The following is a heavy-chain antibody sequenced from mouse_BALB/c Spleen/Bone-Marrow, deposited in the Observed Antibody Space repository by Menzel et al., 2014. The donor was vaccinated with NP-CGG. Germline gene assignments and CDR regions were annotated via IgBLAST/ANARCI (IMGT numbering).Heavy chain of an antibody. Sequence: VKLMESGAELVKPGASVKLSCKASGYTFTSYWMHWVKQRPGQGLEWIGEINPSNGRTNYNEKFKSRATLTVDKSSSTAYMQLNSLTSEDSAVYYCARDYYDMGRFPYWGQGTLVIVSA. CDR2: INPSNGRT. CDR3: ARDYYDMGRFPY. J-gene: IGHJ3*01. CDR1: GYTFTSYW. D-gene: IGHD2-4*01. V-gene: IGHV1S81*02.